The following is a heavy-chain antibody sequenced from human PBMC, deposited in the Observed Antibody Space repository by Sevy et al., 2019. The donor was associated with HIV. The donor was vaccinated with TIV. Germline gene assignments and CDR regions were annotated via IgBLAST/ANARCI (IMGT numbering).Heavy chain of an antibody. J-gene: IGHJ4*02. CDR3: ARDDGNYYFHY. V-gene: IGHV3-7*01. CDR2: IKQDAGQN. Sequence: GGSLRLSCAASGFTFSKYWMGWVRQAPGKGLEWVANIKQDAGQNYEVDYLKGRFTISRDNAKNSLYLQMNSLRAEDTAIYFCARDDGNYYFHYWGQGTLVTVSS. D-gene: IGHD1-7*01. CDR1: GFTFSKYW.